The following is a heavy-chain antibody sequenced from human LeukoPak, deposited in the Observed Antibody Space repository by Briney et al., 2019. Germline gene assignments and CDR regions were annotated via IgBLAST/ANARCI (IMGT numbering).Heavy chain of an antibody. CDR2: INPNSGGT. Sequence: ASVKVSCKASGYTFTAYYMHWVRQAPGQGLEWMGWINPNSGGTNYAQKFKGWVTLTRDTSVNTTYMELSRLTSDVTAVYFCARGTPGSYLGYWGQGTLVTVSS. J-gene: IGHJ4*02. CDR1: GYTFTAYY. CDR3: ARGTPGSYLGY. D-gene: IGHD3-16*02. V-gene: IGHV1-2*04.